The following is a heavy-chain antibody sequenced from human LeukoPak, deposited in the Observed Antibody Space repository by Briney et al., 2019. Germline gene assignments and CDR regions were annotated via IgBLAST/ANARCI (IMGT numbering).Heavy chain of an antibody. J-gene: IGHJ4*02. Sequence: GESLKISCKGSGYSFTNNWIGWMRQMPGKGLEWMGIIYPGDSDTRYSPSFQGQVTISADKSISTAYLQWSSLKASDTAIYYCARPLRPYFDGELTYWGQGTLVTVSS. CDR3: ARPLRPYFDGELTY. CDR1: GYSFTNNW. CDR2: IYPGDSDT. V-gene: IGHV5-51*01. D-gene: IGHD3-9*01.